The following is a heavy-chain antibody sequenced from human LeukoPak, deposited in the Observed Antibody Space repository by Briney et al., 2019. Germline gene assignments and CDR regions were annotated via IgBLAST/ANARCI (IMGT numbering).Heavy chain of an antibody. CDR3: ARDPSLKRHFDY. V-gene: IGHV1-46*01. D-gene: IGHD1-1*01. CDR2: INPSGGST. J-gene: IGHJ4*02. CDR1: GYIFTDYY. Sequence: ASVKVSCKASGYIFTDYYLHWVRQAPGQGLEWMGIINPSGGSTSYAQKFQGRVTMTRDTSTSTVYMELSSLRSEDTAVYYCARDPSLKRHFDYWGQGTLVTVSS.